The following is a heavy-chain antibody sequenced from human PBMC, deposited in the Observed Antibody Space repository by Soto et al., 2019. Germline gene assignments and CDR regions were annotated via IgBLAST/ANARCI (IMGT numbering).Heavy chain of an antibody. D-gene: IGHD1-26*01. CDR3: ARESFSGSYRHYYYYGMDV. J-gene: IGHJ6*02. V-gene: IGHV1-18*01. CDR2: ISAYNGNT. Sequence: GASVKVSCKASGYTFTSYGISWVRQAPGQGLEWMGWISAYNGNTNYAQKLQGRVTMTTDTSTSTAYMELRSLRSDDTAVYYCARESFSGSYRHYYYYGMDVWGQGTKVTVSS. CDR1: GYTFTSYG.